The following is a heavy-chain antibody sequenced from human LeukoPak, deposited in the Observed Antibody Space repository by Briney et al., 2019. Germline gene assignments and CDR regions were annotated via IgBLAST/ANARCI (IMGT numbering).Heavy chain of an antibody. CDR1: GGSISTYY. V-gene: IGHV4-59*12. Sequence: PSETLSLTCTVSGGSISTYYWTWIRQPPGKGLDWIGYIYYTGSTNYNPSLKSRVTLSVDTSKNQFSLNLISVTAADTAVYYCARRVKELVPKYYYYYYYMDVWGKGTTVTISS. CDR2: IYYTGST. CDR3: ARRVKELVPKYYYYYYYMDV. D-gene: IGHD6-13*01. J-gene: IGHJ6*03.